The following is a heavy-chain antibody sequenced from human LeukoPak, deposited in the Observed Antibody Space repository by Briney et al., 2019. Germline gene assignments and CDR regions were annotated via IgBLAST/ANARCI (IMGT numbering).Heavy chain of an antibody. J-gene: IGHJ4*02. V-gene: IGHV3-23*01. CDR2: ITTSDGNT. Sequence: GGSLRLSCAASGFTFSSYTMSWVRQAPGKGLEGVSTITTSDGNTYYADPVKGRFTVSRDNSKNTLFLQMNSLRAEDTAVYYCAKDGGLWVSAHWGDSWGRGTLVTVSS. D-gene: IGHD7-27*01. CDR1: GFTFSSYT. CDR3: AKDGGLWVSAHWGDS.